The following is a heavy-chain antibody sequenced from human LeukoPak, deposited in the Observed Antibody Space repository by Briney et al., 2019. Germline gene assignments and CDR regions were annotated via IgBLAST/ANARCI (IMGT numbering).Heavy chain of an antibody. CDR2: ISGSSSFT. Sequence: PGGSLRLSCAASGFTFSDYYMSWIRQAPGKGLEWVSYISGSSSFTKYADSLKGRFTISRDNAKNSLYLQMNSLRAEDTAVYYCARVLFHSLAVFDYWGQGTLVTVSS. CDR1: GFTFSDYY. V-gene: IGHV3-11*06. CDR3: ARVLFHSLAVFDY. D-gene: IGHD2/OR15-2a*01. J-gene: IGHJ4*02.